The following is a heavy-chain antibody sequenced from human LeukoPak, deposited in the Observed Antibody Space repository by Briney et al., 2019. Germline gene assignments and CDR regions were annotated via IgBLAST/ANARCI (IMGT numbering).Heavy chain of an antibody. CDR3: AKSSSYYDSSGYLYYFDY. CDR1: GFTFSSYS. D-gene: IGHD3-22*01. Sequence: PGGSLRLSCAASGFTFSSYSMNWVRQAPGKGLEWVSSISSSSSYIYYADSVKGRFTISRDNSKNTLYLQMNSLRAEDTAVYYCAKSSSYYDSSGYLYYFDYWGQGTLVTVSS. V-gene: IGHV3-21*04. J-gene: IGHJ4*02. CDR2: ISSSSSYI.